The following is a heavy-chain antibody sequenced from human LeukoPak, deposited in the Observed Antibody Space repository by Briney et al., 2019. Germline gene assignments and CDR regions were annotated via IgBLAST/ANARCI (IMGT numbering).Heavy chain of an antibody. J-gene: IGHJ6*03. D-gene: IGHD3-3*02. CDR1: GFSFSVYW. CDR2: ISYDGSNK. V-gene: IGHV3-30*18. CDR3: AKSTSHALYYYYYMDV. Sequence: GGSLRLSCAASGFSFSVYWMHWVRQAPGKGLEWVAVISYDGSNKYYADSVKGRFTISRDNSKNTLYLQMNSLRAEDTAVYYCAKSTSHALYYYYYMDVWGKGTTVTVSS.